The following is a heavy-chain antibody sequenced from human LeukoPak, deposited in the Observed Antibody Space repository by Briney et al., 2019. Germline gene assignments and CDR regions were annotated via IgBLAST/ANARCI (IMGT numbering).Heavy chain of an antibody. V-gene: IGHV3-48*03. CDR2: ISSSGSTI. D-gene: IGHD3-16*01. CDR3: ARNDYNFDY. Sequence: GGSLRLSCAASGYTFSSYEMNWVRQAPGKGLEWVSYISSSGSTIYYADSVQGRFTISRDNAKNSLYPQMNSLRAEDTAVYYCARNDYNFDYWGQGTLVTVSS. CDR1: GYTFSSYE. J-gene: IGHJ4*02.